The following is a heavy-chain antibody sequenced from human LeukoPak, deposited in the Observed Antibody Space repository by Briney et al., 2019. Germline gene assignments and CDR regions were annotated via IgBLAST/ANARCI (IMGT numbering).Heavy chain of an antibody. V-gene: IGHV3-48*01. J-gene: IGHJ3*02. D-gene: IGHD2-15*01. Sequence: AGGSLRLSCAAPGFTFSSHSMNWVRQAPGKGLEWVSYITSGSTTIYYADSVKGRFTISRDNAKNSLYLQMSSLRAGDTAVYHCARGVAAPWAFDIWGQGTVVTVSS. CDR2: ITSGSTTI. CDR3: ARGVAAPWAFDI. CDR1: GFTFSSHS.